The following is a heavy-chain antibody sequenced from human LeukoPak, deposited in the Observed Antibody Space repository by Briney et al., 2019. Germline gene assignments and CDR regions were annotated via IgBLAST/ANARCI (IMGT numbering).Heavy chain of an antibody. CDR3: ARGVSQGPPPTPDAFDI. V-gene: IGHV4-31*03. CDR2: IYYSGST. Sequence: SETLSLTCTVSGGSISSGGYYWSWIRQHPGKGLEWIGYIYYSGSTYYNPSLKSRVTISVDTSKNQFSLKLSSVTAADTAVYYCARGVSQGPPPTPDAFDIWGQGTMVTVSS. CDR1: GGSISSGGYY. D-gene: IGHD2-15*01. J-gene: IGHJ3*02.